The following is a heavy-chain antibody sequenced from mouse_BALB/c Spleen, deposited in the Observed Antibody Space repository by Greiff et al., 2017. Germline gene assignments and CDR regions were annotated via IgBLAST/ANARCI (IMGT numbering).Heavy chain of an antibody. J-gene: IGHJ4*01. D-gene: IGHD1-1*01. V-gene: IGHV5-4*02. Sequence: EVQRVESGGGLVKPGGSLKLSCAASGFTFSDYYMYWVRQTPEKRLEWVATISDGGSYTYYPDSVKGRFTISRDNAKNNLYLQMSSLKSEDTAMYYCARASYYYGSSYGYAMDYWGQGTSVTVSS. CDR2: ISDGGSYT. CDR1: GFTFSDYY. CDR3: ARASYYYGSSYGYAMDY.